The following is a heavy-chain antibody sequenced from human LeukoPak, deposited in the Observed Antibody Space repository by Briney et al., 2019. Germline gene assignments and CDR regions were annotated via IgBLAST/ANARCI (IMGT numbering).Heavy chain of an antibody. J-gene: IGHJ4*02. D-gene: IGHD2-21*02. CDR3: ARDAPCGGDCYPDY. Sequence: GASVEVSCKASGYIFTSYYIHWVRQAPGQGLEWMGIINPGDGRTTYAQKFQDRVTMTRDTSTTTVYMELSSLRSEDTAVYYCARDAPCGGDCYPDYWGQGTLVIVSS. V-gene: IGHV1-46*01. CDR2: INPGDGRT. CDR1: GYIFTSYY.